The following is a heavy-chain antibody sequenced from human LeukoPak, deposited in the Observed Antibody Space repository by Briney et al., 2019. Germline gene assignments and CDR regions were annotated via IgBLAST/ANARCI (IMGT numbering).Heavy chain of an antibody. D-gene: IGHD3-22*01. Sequence: GSLRLSCAASGFTFSSYAMSWVRQPPGKGLEWIGEIYHSGSTNYNPSLKSRVTISVDKSKNQFSLKLSSVTAADTAVYYCAREVKEYYYDSSGYFDYWGQGTLVTVSS. CDR1: GFTFSSYAM. CDR2: IYHSGST. J-gene: IGHJ4*02. CDR3: AREVKEYYYDSSGYFDY. V-gene: IGHV4-4*02.